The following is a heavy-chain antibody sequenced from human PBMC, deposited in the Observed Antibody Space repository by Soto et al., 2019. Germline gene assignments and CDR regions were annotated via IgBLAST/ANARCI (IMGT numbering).Heavy chain of an antibody. CDR3: ASTLDYGGSAGTNWFDP. J-gene: IGHJ5*02. Sequence: PSETLSLTCTVSGGSISSGAYSWSWIRLPPGKRLEWIGYIYHRGTSHYNPSLKSRVTMSVDRSKNQFSLNLRSVTAADTAVYYCASTLDYGGSAGTNWFDPWGQGTLVTVSS. V-gene: IGHV4-30-2*01. D-gene: IGHD2-15*01. CDR1: GGSISSGAYS. CDR2: IYHRGTS.